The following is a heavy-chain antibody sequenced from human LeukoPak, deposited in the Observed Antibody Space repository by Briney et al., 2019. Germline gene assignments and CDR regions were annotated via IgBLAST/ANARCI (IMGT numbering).Heavy chain of an antibody. CDR3: AKGRSGSYPEFDY. V-gene: IGHV3-30*18. J-gene: IGHJ4*02. CDR2: ISYDGSNK. CDR1: GFTFSSYG. Sequence: GRSLRLSCAASGFTFSSYGMHWVRQAPGKGLEWVAVISYDGSNKYYAYSVKGRFTISRDNSKNTLYLQMNSLRAEDTAVYYCAKGRSGSYPEFDYWGQGTLVTVSS. D-gene: IGHD1-26*01.